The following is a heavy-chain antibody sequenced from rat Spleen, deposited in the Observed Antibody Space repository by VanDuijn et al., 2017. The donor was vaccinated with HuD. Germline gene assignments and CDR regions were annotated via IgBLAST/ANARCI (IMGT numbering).Heavy chain of an antibody. CDR3: ARSNSGNWFAY. J-gene: IGHJ3*01. CDR1: GFSLTNYH. Sequence: QVQLKESGPGLVQPSQTLSLTCTVSGFSLTNYHVYWVRQPPGKGLEWMGVMRSDGDTSYNSALKSRLSISRDTSKSQVFLKMNSLQTEDTAMYFCARSNSGNWFAYWGQGTLVTVSS. D-gene: IGHD4-3*01. CDR2: MRSDGDT. V-gene: IGHV2-32*01.